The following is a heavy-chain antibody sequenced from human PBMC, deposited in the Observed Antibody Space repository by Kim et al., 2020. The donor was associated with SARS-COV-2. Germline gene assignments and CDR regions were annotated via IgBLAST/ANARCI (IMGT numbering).Heavy chain of an antibody. CDR3: AKVGGTGYFDY. V-gene: IGHV3-23*01. J-gene: IGHJ4*02. D-gene: IGHD1-1*01. Sequence: DAADSVKGRFTISRDNSKNTLYEQMNRLGAEDTAVYYGAKVGGTGYFDYWGRGTLVTVSS.